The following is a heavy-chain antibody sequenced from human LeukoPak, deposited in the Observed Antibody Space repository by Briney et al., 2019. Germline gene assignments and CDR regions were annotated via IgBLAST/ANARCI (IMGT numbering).Heavy chain of an antibody. J-gene: IGHJ6*03. CDR3: AKDGSYYDFWSGYYDSAAGVGYYYMDV. CDR2: IRYDGSNK. CDR1: GFTFSNYG. D-gene: IGHD3-3*01. Sequence: GESLRLSCAASGFTFSNYGMHWVRQAPGKGLEWVAFIRYDGSNKYYADSVKGRFTISRDNSKNTLYLQMNSLRAEDTAVYYCAKDGSYYDFWSGYYDSAAGVGYYYMDVWGKGTTVTVSS. V-gene: IGHV3-30*02.